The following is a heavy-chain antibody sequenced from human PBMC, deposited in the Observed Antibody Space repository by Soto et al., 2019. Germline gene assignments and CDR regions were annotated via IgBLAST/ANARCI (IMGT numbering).Heavy chain of an antibody. Sequence: QVQLQQWGAGLLKPSETLSLTCAVYGGSFSGYYWRWIRQPPGKGLERIGEINHSGSTNSNPSLKSRVTISVDTSKEQLSLKLSSVTAADTAFYYCGRDWNGYAAGSDAFAIWGQGTMVTVSS. D-gene: IGHD3-3*01. J-gene: IGHJ3*02. CDR1: GGSFSGYY. CDR2: INHSGST. CDR3: GRDWNGYAAGSDAFAI. V-gene: IGHV4-34*01.